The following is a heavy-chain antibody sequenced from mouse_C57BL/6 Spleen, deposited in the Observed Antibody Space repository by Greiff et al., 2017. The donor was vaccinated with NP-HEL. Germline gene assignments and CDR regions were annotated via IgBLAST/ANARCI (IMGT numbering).Heavy chain of an antibody. CDR1: GFTFSDYG. Sequence: EVRLVESGGGLVKPGGSLKLSCAASGFTFSDYGMHWVRQAPEKGLEWVAYISSGSSTIYYADTVKGRFTISRDNAKNTLFLQMTSLRSEDTAMYYCARRHYGYDYAMDYWGQGTSVTVSS. J-gene: IGHJ4*01. CDR3: ARRHYGYDYAMDY. D-gene: IGHD2-2*01. V-gene: IGHV5-17*01. CDR2: ISSGSSTI.